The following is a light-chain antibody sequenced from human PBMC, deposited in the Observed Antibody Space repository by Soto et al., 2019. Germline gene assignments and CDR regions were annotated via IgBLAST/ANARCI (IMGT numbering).Light chain of an antibody. V-gene: IGLV2-14*01. J-gene: IGLJ1*01. Sequence: QSALTQPASVSGSPGQSITISCTGTSSDVGGYNYVSWYQQHPGKAPKLMIYDVSNRPSGVSNRFSGSKSGNTASLTISGLQAEDEADYYCCSYTSSSPLAFGTGTKLTVL. CDR2: DVS. CDR3: CSYTSSSPLA. CDR1: SSDVGGYNY.